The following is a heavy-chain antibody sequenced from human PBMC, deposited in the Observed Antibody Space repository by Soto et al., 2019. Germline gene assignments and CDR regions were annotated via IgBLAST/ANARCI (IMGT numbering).Heavy chain of an antibody. D-gene: IGHD2-8*01. CDR1: GGSISSYY. CDR2: IYYSGST. Sequence: SETLSLTCTVSGGSISSYYWSWIRQPPEKGLEWIGYIYYSGSTNYNPSLKSRVTISVDTSKNQFSLKLSSVTAADTAVYYCARVELGYCTNGVCYTPYFDYWGQGTLVTVSS. J-gene: IGHJ4*02. V-gene: IGHV4-59*01. CDR3: ARVELGYCTNGVCYTPYFDY.